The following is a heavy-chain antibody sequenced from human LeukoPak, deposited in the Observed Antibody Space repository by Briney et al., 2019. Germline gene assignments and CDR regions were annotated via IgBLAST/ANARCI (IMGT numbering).Heavy chain of an antibody. CDR2: INPNSGGT. CDR3: ARVIEEGYYTFSIDY. D-gene: IGHD2-2*02. CDR1: GYTFTGYY. Sequence: ASVKVSCKASGYTFTGYYMHWVRQAPGQGLEWMGWINPNSGGTNYAQKFQGRVTMTRDTSISTAYMELSRLRSDDTAVYYCARVIEEGYYTFSIDYWGQGTLVTVSP. V-gene: IGHV1-2*02. J-gene: IGHJ4*02.